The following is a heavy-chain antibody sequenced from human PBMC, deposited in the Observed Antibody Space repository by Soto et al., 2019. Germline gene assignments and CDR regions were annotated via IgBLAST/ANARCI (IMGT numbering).Heavy chain of an antibody. V-gene: IGHV1-46*01. CDR3: ARGGEDFWSAYPS. Sequence: QVQLVQSGAEVKKPGASVKVSCKASGYTFTSYYMHWVRQAPGQRLEWMGLINPSGGSTSYAQKFQGRVTMTSDTSTSTVYRDLSSLRSEDTAVYYCARGGEDFWSAYPSWGQGTMVTVSS. J-gene: IGHJ3*01. CDR2: INPSGGST. CDR1: GYTFTSYY. D-gene: IGHD3-3*01.